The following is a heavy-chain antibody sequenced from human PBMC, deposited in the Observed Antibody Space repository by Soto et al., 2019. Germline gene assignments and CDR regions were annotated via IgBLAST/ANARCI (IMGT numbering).Heavy chain of an antibody. CDR2: ISYDGFNR. Sequence: QVHLVESGGGVVQPGRSLRLSCAASGYTFGSYAMHWVRQAPGGALEWVAVISYDGFNRYYAESVKGRFTISRDNSKNTLYLQMDNLKPDEAAVYFCAGVEDEGGSFYDWGQGTLVTVSS. V-gene: IGHV3-30*01. D-gene: IGHD1-26*01. CDR3: AGVEDEGGSFYD. CDR1: GYTFGSYA. J-gene: IGHJ4*02.